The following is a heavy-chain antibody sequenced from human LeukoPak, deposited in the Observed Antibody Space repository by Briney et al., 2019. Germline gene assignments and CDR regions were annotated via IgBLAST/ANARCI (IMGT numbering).Heavy chain of an antibody. Sequence: SETLSLTCTVSGGSIGSSSYYWGWIRQPPGKGLEWIGSIYYSGSTYYNPSLKSRVTISVDTSKNQFSLKLSSVTAADTAVYYCARTWGLYAFDIWGQGTMVTVSS. J-gene: IGHJ3*02. V-gene: IGHV4-39*07. CDR3: ARTWGLYAFDI. CDR1: GGSIGSSSYY. D-gene: IGHD3-16*01. CDR2: IYYSGST.